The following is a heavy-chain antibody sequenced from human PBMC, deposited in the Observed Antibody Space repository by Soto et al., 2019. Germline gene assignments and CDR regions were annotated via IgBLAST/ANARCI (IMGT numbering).Heavy chain of an antibody. V-gene: IGHV1-18*01. CDR2: ISAYNGNT. D-gene: IGHD5-18*01. CDR1: GYTFTSYG. J-gene: IGHJ6*03. CDR3: ARETPLGYRNNNYYYYYMDV. Sequence: ASVKVSCKASGYTFTSYGISWVRQAPGQGLEWMGWISAYNGNTNYAQKLQGRVTMTTDTSTSTAYMELRSLRSDDTAVYYCARETPLGYRNNNYYYYYMDVWGKGTTVTVSS.